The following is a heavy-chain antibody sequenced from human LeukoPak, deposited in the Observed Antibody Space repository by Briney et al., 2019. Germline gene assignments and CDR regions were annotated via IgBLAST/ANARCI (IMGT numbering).Heavy chain of an antibody. CDR2: ISAYNGNT. CDR3: ARGCSGGSCYSFFDAFDI. CDR1: GYTFTSYG. J-gene: IGHJ3*02. Sequence: ASVKVSCKASGYTFTSYGISWVRQAPGQGLEWMGWISAYNGNTNYAQKLQGRVTMTTDTSTSTAYMELRSLRSDDTAVYYCARGCSGGSCYSFFDAFDIWGQGTMVTVSS. D-gene: IGHD2-15*01. V-gene: IGHV1-18*01.